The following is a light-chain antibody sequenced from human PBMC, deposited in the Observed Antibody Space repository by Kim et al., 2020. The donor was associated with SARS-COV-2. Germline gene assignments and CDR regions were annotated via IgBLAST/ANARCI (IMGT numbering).Light chain of an antibody. Sequence: ENVLTLSPGTLPLSPGERATLSCRASQSVSSNFLAWYQQKAGQAPRLLIYSASSRASGIPDRFSGSGSGTDFTLTISTLEPEDFAVYYCQQYATSPETFGQGTKVEIQ. J-gene: IGKJ1*01. CDR3: QQYATSPET. V-gene: IGKV3-20*01. CDR2: SAS. CDR1: QSVSSNF.